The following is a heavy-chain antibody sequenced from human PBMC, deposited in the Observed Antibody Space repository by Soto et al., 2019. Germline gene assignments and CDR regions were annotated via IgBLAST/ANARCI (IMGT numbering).Heavy chain of an antibody. V-gene: IGHV3-7*01. J-gene: IGHJ6*02. CDR2: IKQDGSEK. CDR1: GFTFSSYW. Sequence: PGGSLRLSCAASGFTFSSYWMSWVRQAPGKGLEWVANIKQDGSEKYYVDSVKGRFTISRDNAKNSLYLQMNSLRAEDTAVYYCARDPALEWSPYYYGMDVWGQGTTVTVSS. CDR3: ARDPALEWSPYYYGMDV. D-gene: IGHD3-3*01.